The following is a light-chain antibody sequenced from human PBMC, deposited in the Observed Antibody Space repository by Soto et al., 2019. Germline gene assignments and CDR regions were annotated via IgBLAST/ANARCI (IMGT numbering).Light chain of an antibody. Sequence: EIVLTQSPATLSLSPGERATLSCRASQSVGSYLAWFRQTPGQAPRLLIYDTSNGATGIPARFSGSGSGTDFTLTISSLEPEDFAVYYCQKRSNWPSITFGQGTRLEIK. CDR1: QSVGSY. V-gene: IGKV3-11*01. CDR3: QKRSNWPSIT. J-gene: IGKJ5*01. CDR2: DTS.